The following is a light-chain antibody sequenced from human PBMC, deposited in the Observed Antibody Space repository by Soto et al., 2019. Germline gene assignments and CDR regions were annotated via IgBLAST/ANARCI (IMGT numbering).Light chain of an antibody. CDR2: GAS. J-gene: IGKJ2*01. CDR3: QQYGRSPYT. Sequence: EIVLTQSPGTLCLSPGERATLSCRASQSVSSSYLAWYQQRPGQAPRLLIYGASSRATGIPDRFSGSGSGTDFTLTISRLEPEDFAVYYCQQYGRSPYTFGQGTKVEIK. CDR1: QSVSSSY. V-gene: IGKV3-20*01.